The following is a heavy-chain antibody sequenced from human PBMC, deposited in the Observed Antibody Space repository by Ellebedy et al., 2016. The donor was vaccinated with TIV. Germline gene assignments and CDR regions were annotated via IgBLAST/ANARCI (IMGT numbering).Heavy chain of an antibody. CDR1: GFTFSHHA. J-gene: IGHJ6*02. CDR3: SREGLEAGMDL. CDR2: ISYDGNNK. Sequence: GGSLRLSCAASGFTFSHHAFYWVRKAPGKGLEWVTIISYDGNNKFYLDSVEGRFSISRDDSKNTLYLQMNSLRPEDTAVYYCSREGLEAGMDLWGQGTTVIVSS. V-gene: IGHV3-30*04.